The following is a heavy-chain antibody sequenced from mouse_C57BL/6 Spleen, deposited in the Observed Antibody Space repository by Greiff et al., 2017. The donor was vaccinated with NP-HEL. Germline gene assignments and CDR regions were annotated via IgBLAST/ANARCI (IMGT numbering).Heavy chain of an antibody. J-gene: IGHJ3*01. V-gene: IGHV8-12*01. D-gene: IGHD4-1*01. CDR3: ARNYGGNWDWFAY. Sequence: QVQLKESGPGILQSSQTLSLTCSFSGFSLSTSGMGVSWIRQPSGKGLEWLAHIYWDDDKRYNPSLKSRLTISKDTSRNQVFLKITSVDTADTATYYCARNYGGNWDWFAYWGQGTLVTVSA. CDR2: IYWDDDK. CDR1: GFSLSTSGMG.